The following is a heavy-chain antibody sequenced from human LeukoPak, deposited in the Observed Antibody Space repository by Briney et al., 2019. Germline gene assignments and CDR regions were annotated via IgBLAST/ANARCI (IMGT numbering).Heavy chain of an antibody. CDR3: ARGWGFEDIEVVPAAPYYYGMDV. Sequence: ASVKVSCKASGYTFTSYDINWVRQATGQGLEWMGWMNPNSGNTGYAQKFQGRVTMTRNTSISTAYMELSSLRSEDTAVYYCARGWGFEDIEVVPAAPYYYGMDVWGQGTTVTVSS. CDR2: MNPNSGNT. D-gene: IGHD2-2*01. J-gene: IGHJ6*02. V-gene: IGHV1-8*01. CDR1: GYTFTSYD.